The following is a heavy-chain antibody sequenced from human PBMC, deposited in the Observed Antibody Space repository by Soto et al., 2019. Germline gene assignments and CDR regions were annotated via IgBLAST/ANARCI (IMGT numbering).Heavy chain of an antibody. Sequence: SQTLSLTCTVSGGSVSSGSYYWSWIRQPPGKGLEWIGYIYYSGSTNYNPSLKSRVTISVDTSKNQFSLKRSSVTAADTAVYYCAREGHYYDSSGYYWFRFDYWGQGTLVTVSS. V-gene: IGHV4-61*01. CDR1: GGSVSSGSYY. CDR2: IYYSGST. CDR3: AREGHYYDSSGYYWFRFDY. D-gene: IGHD3-22*01. J-gene: IGHJ4*02.